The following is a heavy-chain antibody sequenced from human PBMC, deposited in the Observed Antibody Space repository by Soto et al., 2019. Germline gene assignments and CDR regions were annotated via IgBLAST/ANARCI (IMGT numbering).Heavy chain of an antibody. D-gene: IGHD2-2*01. CDR2: IYYSGST. CDR1: GGSISSYY. Sequence: LSGTRSLTCTVFGGSISSYYWGWIPQPPGKGLGGVGYIYYSGSTNYNPSPKSRVTISVDTSKNQFSLKLSSVTAADTAVYYWARVGIAVVPASWWFDPWGQGTLVTVPS. CDR3: ARVGIAVVPASWWFDP. J-gene: IGHJ5*02. V-gene: IGHV4-59*01.